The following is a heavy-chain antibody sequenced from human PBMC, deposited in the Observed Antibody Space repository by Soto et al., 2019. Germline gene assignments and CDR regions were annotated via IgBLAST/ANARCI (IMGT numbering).Heavy chain of an antibody. V-gene: IGHV4-30-4*01. D-gene: IGHD4-17*01. CDR1: GGSLSSGTYY. J-gene: IGHJ4*02. CDR3: ARDLLDTTVDYYFDS. CDR2: IYHSGSS. Sequence: PSETLSLTCTVSGGSLSSGTYYGSWIRQPPGKGLEWIGYIYHSGSSQSNPSLKSRVTISIDTSKNQFSLELRSVTAADTAVYYCARDLLDTTVDYYFDSWGPGRLVTVSS.